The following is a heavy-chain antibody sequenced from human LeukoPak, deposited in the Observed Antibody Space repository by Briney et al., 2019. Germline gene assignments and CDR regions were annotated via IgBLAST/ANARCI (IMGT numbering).Heavy chain of an antibody. CDR1: GFTFSSYS. CDR2: ISSGSYI. V-gene: IGHV3-21*01. J-gene: IGHJ4*02. CDR3: ARVWAGDIVVVPAALDY. Sequence: GGSLRLSCAASGFTFSSYSMNWVRQAPGKGLEWVSSISSGSYIYYADSVKGRFTISRDNAKNSLYLQMNSLRAEDTAVYYCARVWAGDIVVVPAALDYWGQGTLVTVSS. D-gene: IGHD2-2*01.